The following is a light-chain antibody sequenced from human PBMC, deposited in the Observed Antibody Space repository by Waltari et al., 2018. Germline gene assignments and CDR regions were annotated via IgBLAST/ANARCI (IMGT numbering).Light chain of an antibody. CDR2: WAS. Sequence: DIVMTQSPDSLAVSLGERATINCKSSQSVLYSSNNKNYLAGYQQKPVQPPKLLIYWASTRESGVPDRFSGSESGTDFTLTISSLQAEDVAVYYCHQYYSTPFTFGPGTKVDIK. J-gene: IGKJ3*01. V-gene: IGKV4-1*01. CDR3: HQYYSTPFT. CDR1: QSVLYSSNNKNY.